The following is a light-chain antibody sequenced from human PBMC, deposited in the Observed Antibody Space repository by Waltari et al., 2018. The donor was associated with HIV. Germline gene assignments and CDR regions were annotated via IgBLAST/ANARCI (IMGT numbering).Light chain of an antibody. Sequence: QSALTQPASVSGSPGQSITISCTGDLGGSNHVSWYQQYPGKAPKLRIYELNNRPSGVSNLFSGSKSGNTASLTISWLQTEDEADYYCNSYTSAFGTGTKVTVL. CDR3: NSYTSA. CDR1: DLGGSNH. V-gene: IGLV2-14*01. CDR2: ELN. J-gene: IGLJ1*01.